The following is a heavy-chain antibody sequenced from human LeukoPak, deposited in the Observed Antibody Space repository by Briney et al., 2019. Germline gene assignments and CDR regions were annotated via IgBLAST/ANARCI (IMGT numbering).Heavy chain of an antibody. CDR1: GFTFRSYG. D-gene: IGHD2-15*01. J-gene: IGHJ4*02. CDR3: ATGDCRGGRCSSGAH. Sequence: PGGSLRLSCTGSGFTFRSYGMHWVRQAPGKGLEWVAYTRDDASKTWYGGSVKGRFTISRDNSKNTLYLHMNSVRGEDTAMYYCATGDCRGGRCSSGAHWGQGTLVTVSS. CDR2: TRDDASKT. V-gene: IGHV3-30*02.